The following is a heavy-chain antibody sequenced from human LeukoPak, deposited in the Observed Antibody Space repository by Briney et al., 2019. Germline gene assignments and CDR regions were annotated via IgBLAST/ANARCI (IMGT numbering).Heavy chain of an antibody. J-gene: IGHJ4*02. Sequence: ASVKVSCKASGYTFTSYDINWVRQATGQGLEWMGIINPSGGSTSYAQKFQGRVTMTRDTSTSTVYMELSSLRSEDTAVYYCARVGYYGSGSYGGPDYWGQGTLVTVSS. CDR1: GYTFTSYD. CDR3: ARVGYYGSGSYGGPDY. V-gene: IGHV1-46*01. CDR2: INPSGGST. D-gene: IGHD3-10*01.